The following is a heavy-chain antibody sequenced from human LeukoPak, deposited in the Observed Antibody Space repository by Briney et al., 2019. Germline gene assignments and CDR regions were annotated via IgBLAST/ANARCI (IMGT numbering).Heavy chain of an antibody. J-gene: IGHJ4*02. D-gene: IGHD5-18*01. CDR1: GGSISSSSYY. V-gene: IGHV4-39*07. CDR2: INHSGST. CDR3: ARGRERWIQLWSRFGKTWDY. Sequence: PSETLSLTCTVSGGSISSSSYYWGWIRQPPGRGLEWIGEINHSGSTNYNPSLKSRVTISVDTSKNQFSLKLSSVTAADTAVYYCARGRERWIQLWSRFGKTWDYWGQGTLVTVSS.